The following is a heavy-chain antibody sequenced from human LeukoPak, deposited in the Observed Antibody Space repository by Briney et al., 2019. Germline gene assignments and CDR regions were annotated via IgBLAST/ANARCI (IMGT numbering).Heavy chain of an antibody. CDR1: GYTFTSYD. Sequence: ASVKVSCKASGYTFTSYDINWVRQATGQGLEWMGWMNPNSGNTGYAQKFQGRVTMTRNTSISRAYMELSSLRSEDTAVYYCARVRAYSSGWYVGTLPPVQLVFDPWGQGTLVTVSS. V-gene: IGHV1-8*01. CDR2: MNPNSGNT. D-gene: IGHD6-19*01. CDR3: ARVRAYSSGWYVGTLPPVQLVFDP. J-gene: IGHJ5*02.